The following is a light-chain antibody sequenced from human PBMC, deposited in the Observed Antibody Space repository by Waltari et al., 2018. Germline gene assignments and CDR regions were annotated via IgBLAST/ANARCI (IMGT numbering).Light chain of an antibody. J-gene: IGLJ3*02. Sequence: QTVVTQEPSLTVSPGGAVTLTCASSAGAVTSGNYPNWIQQKPGQVPRSLITSTTNRHYWTPARFSGSRLGGKAALTLSGVQPEDEAEYYCLLYDGSDQVFGGGTKLTVL. CDR3: LLYDGSDQV. CDR2: STT. CDR1: AGAVTSGNY. V-gene: IGLV7-43*01.